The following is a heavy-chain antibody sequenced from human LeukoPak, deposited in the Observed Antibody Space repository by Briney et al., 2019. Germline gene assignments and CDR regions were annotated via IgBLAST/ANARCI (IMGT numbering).Heavy chain of an antibody. D-gene: IGHD3-3*01. CDR1: GFTFSSYG. CDR3: AKAGEGITIFGVVITVSYYYGMDV. J-gene: IGHJ6*02. V-gene: IGHV3-30*18. CDR2: ISYDGSNK. Sequence: GGSLRLSCAASGFTFSSYGMHWVRQAPGKGLEWVAVISYDGSNKYYADSVKGRFTISRDNSKNTLYLQMNSLRAEDTAVCYCAKAGEGITIFGVVITVSYYYGMDVWGQGTTVTVSS.